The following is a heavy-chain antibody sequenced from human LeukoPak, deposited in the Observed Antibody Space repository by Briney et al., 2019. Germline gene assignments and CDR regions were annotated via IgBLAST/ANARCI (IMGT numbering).Heavy chain of an antibody. CDR2: IYPGDSDT. V-gene: IGHV5-51*01. Sequence: GESLKISCKGSGYSFTSYWIGWVRQMPGKGLEWMGIIYPGDSDTRYSPSFQGQVTISADKSISTAYLQWSSLKASDTAMYYCATSYYYDSSGYYPFDPWGQGTLVTVSS. CDR1: GYSFTSYW. CDR3: ATSYYYDSSGYYPFDP. D-gene: IGHD3-22*01. J-gene: IGHJ5*02.